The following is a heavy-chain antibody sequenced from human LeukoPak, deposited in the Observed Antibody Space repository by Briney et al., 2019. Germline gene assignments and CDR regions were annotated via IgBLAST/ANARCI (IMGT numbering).Heavy chain of an antibody. CDR2: IYTSGST. J-gene: IGHJ4*02. Sequence: SETLSLTCTVSGGSISSGSYYWSWIRQPAGKGLEWIGRIYTSGSTNYNPSLKSRVTISVDTSKNQFSLKLSSVTAADTAVYYCARVRTGARELGIDYWGQGTLVTVSS. CDR3: ARVRTGARELGIDY. V-gene: IGHV4-61*02. CDR1: GGSISSGSYY. D-gene: IGHD7-27*01.